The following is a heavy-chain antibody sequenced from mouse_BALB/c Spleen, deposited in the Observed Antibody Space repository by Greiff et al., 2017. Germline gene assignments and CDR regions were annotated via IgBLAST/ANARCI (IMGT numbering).Heavy chain of an antibody. J-gene: IGHJ2*01. CDR1: GYTFTSYW. Sequence: VQLQESGAELARPGASVKLSCKASGYTFTSYWMQWVKQRPGQGLEWIGAIYPGDGDTRYTQKFKGKATLTADKSSSTVYMQLSSLTSEDSAIYFCATLLDYWGQGTTLTVSS. V-gene: IGHV1-87*01. CDR2: IYPGDGDT. CDR3: ATLLDY.